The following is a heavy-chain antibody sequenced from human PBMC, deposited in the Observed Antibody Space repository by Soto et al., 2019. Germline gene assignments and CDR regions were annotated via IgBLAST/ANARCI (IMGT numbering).Heavy chain of an antibody. V-gene: IGHV4-4*02. Sequence: SETLSLTSAVYGGSISSNKWWSWVRPPPGKGLEWIGEIYHSGSTNYNPSLKSRVTISLDKSKNQFSLKLTSVTAADSAVYYCARDRNYDFWSGPPDYWGQGTLVTVSS. D-gene: IGHD3-3*01. CDR3: ARDRNYDFWSGPPDY. CDR2: IYHSGST. J-gene: IGHJ4*02. CDR1: GGSISSNKW.